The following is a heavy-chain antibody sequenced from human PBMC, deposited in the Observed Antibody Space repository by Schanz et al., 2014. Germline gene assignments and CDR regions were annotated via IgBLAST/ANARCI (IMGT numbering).Heavy chain of an antibody. Sequence: VQLLQSGGALVQPGGSLRLSCAASGFTFSNTWMNWVRQTPGKGLEWIGRIKSKIDGGTTDYAAPVKGRFTISRDDSKNTLYLQMNSLKTEDTAVYYCTTVERITIFEVVPYYYYYMDVWGKGTTFTVSS. CDR2: IKSKIDGGTT. J-gene: IGHJ6*03. CDR1: GFTFSNTW. V-gene: IGHV3-15*02. CDR3: TTVERITIFEVVPYYYYYMDV. D-gene: IGHD3-3*01.